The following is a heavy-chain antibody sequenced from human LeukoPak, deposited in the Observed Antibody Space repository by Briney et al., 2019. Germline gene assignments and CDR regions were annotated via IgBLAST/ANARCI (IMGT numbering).Heavy chain of an antibody. CDR1: GFTFTNYE. Sequence: GGSLRLSCAASGFTFTNYEMNWVRQAPGKGLEWVSYISSSTSTIYYADSVKGRFTISRDNAKNSLYLQMNSLRAEDTAVYYCARELRTPYDILGRGNAFDIWGKGTTVTISS. CDR2: ISSSTSTI. D-gene: IGHD3-9*01. CDR3: ARELRTPYDILGRGNAFDI. J-gene: IGHJ3*02. V-gene: IGHV3-48*03.